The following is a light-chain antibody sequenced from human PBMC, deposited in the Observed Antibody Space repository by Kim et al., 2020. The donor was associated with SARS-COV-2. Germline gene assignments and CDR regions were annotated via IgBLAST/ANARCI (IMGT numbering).Light chain of an antibody. J-gene: IGKJ1*01. Sequence: DIQMTQSPSTLSASVGDRVTISCRASQSIGAWLAWYQQKSGKAPKLLIYKASTVENGVPSRFSGSGSGTEFTLTISSLQPDDYATYYCQEYNSYWTFGQGTKVEIK. CDR1: QSIGAW. CDR3: QEYNSYWT. V-gene: IGKV1-5*03. CDR2: KAS.